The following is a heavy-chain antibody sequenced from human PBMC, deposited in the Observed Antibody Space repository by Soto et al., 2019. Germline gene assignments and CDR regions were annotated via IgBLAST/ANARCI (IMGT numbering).Heavy chain of an antibody. CDR2: IIPIFGTA. D-gene: IGHD5-12*01. CDR1: GGTFSSYA. CDR3: ARAIVATITVYYYYYGMDV. Sequence: QVQLVQSGAEVKKPGSSVKVSCKASGGTFSSYAISWVRQAPGQGLEWMGGIIPIFGTANYAQKFQGRVTITAYESTSPAYMELRSLISDGTSVYYCARAIVATITVYYYYYGMDVWGQGTTVTVSS. V-gene: IGHV1-69*12. J-gene: IGHJ6*02.